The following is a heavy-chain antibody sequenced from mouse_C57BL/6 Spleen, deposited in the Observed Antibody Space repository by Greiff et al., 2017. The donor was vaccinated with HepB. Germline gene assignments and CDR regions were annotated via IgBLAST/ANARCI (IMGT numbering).Heavy chain of an antibody. Sequence: EVKLVESGPGLVKPSQSLSLTCSVTGYSITSGYYWNWIRQFPGNKLEWMGYISYDGSNNYNPSLKNRISITRDTSKNQFFLKLNSVTTEDTATYYCARDRKGFGFAYWGQGTLVTVSA. CDR2: ISYDGSN. CDR3: ARDRKGFGFAY. V-gene: IGHV3-6*01. CDR1: GYSITSGYY. J-gene: IGHJ3*01.